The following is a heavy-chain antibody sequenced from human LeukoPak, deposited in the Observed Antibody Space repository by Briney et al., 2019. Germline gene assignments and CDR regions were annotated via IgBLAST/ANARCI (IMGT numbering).Heavy chain of an antibody. V-gene: IGHV1-18*01. Sequence: ASVKVSCKASGYTFTSYGISWVRQAPGQGLEWMGWISAYNGNTNYAQKLRGRVTMTTDTSTSTAYMELRSLRSDDTAVYYCARDDYYGSGSYMNWFDPWGQGTLVTVSS. CDR2: ISAYNGNT. D-gene: IGHD3-10*01. CDR3: ARDDYYGSGSYMNWFDP. J-gene: IGHJ5*02. CDR1: GYTFTSYG.